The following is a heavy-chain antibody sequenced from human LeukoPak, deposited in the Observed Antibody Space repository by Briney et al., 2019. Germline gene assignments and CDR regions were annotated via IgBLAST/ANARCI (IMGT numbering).Heavy chain of an antibody. Sequence: ASVKVSCKASGYTFTSYGISWVRQAPGQGLEWMGWISAYNGNTNYAQKLQGRVTMTTDTSTSTAYMELRSLRSDDTAVYYCAREPLITPYSSGWYVYWGQGTLVTVSS. CDR1: GYTFTSYG. CDR2: ISAYNGNT. J-gene: IGHJ4*02. D-gene: IGHD6-19*01. CDR3: AREPLITPYSSGWYVY. V-gene: IGHV1-18*01.